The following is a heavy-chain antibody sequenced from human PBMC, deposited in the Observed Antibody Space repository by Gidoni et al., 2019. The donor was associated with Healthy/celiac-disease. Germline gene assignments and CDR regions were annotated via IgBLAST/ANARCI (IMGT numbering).Heavy chain of an antibody. Sequence: EVQLVESGGGLVQPGGSLKLPCAAPGSTFSGSAMHWVRQASGKGLEWVGRIRSKANSYATAYAASVKGRFTISRDDSKNTAYLQMNSLKTEDTAVYYCTRRGAVAGQPLDYWGQGTLVTVSS. CDR3: TRRGAVAGQPLDY. D-gene: IGHD6-19*01. V-gene: IGHV3-73*01. J-gene: IGHJ4*02. CDR1: GSTFSGSA. CDR2: IRSKANSYAT.